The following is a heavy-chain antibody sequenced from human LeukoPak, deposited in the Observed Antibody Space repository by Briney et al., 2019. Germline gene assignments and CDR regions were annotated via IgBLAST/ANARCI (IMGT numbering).Heavy chain of an antibody. CDR3: ARDPNHLVVVTATLDY. D-gene: IGHD2-21*02. CDR1: GFTFSSYA. CDR2: ISGGGGST. V-gene: IGHV3-23*01. J-gene: IGHJ4*02. Sequence: GGSLRLSCAASGFTFSSYAMSWVRQAPGKGLEWVSAISGGGGSTYYADSVKGRFTISRDNFKNTLYLYMNSLRTEDTAMYYCARDPNHLVVVTATLDYWGPGTQVTV.